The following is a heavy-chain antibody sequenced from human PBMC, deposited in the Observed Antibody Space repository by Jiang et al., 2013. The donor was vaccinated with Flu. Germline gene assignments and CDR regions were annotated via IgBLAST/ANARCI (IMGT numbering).Heavy chain of an antibody. CDR3: ARDDWVSRSSGY. D-gene: IGHD6-19*01. Sequence: SGFTFSSYSMNWVRQAPGRGWMGSYISSSSSTIYYADSVKGRFTISRDNSKNTLYLQMNSLRAEDTAVYYCARDDWVSRSSGYWGQGTLVTVSS. CDR2: ISSSSSTI. J-gene: IGHJ4*02. V-gene: IGHV3-48*01. CDR1: GFTFSSYS.